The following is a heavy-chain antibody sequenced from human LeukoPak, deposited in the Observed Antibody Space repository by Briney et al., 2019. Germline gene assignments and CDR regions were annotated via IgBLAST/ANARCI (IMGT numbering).Heavy chain of an antibody. Sequence: ETLSLTCTVSGGSISSSSFYWGWIRQAPGKGLEWVSSISRNSRYIYYADSMRGRFTISRDNAKNSLYLQMNSLKPEDTAVYYCARVAEAAAFDSWGQGTLVTVSS. J-gene: IGHJ4*02. D-gene: IGHD6-13*01. V-gene: IGHV3-21*06. CDR3: ARVAEAAAFDS. CDR2: ISRNSRYI. CDR1: GGSISSSS.